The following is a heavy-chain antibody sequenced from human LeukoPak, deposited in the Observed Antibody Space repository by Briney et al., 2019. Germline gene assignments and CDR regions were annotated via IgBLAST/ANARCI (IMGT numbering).Heavy chain of an antibody. V-gene: IGHV3-7*04. J-gene: IGHJ4*02. Sequence: GGSLRLSCAASGLTFSTYWMTWVRQAPGKGLEWVANIKQDGSEKYYVDSVKGRFTISRDNAKNSLFLQMNSLRAEDTAVYYCARNMGDYWGQGTLVTVSS. D-gene: IGHD2/OR15-2a*01. CDR3: ARNMGDY. CDR2: IKQDGSEK. CDR1: GLTFSTYW.